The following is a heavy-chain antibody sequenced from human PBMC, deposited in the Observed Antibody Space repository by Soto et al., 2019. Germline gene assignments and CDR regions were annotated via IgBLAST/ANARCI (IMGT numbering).Heavy chain of an antibody. CDR1: GYSFTSCW. Sequence: PGESLKISCKGSGYSFTSCWIGWVRQMPGKGLDWMGIIYPGDSDTRYSPSFQGQVTISADKSVSTAHLQWSSLKASDTAMYYCARQVGYSSSWYSDRNYYMDVWGKGTTVTVSS. D-gene: IGHD6-13*01. CDR2: IYPGDSDT. CDR3: ARQVGYSSSWYSDRNYYMDV. J-gene: IGHJ6*03. V-gene: IGHV5-51*01.